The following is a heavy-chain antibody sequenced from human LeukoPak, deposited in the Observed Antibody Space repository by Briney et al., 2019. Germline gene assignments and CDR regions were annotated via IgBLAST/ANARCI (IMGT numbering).Heavy chain of an antibody. CDR2: IYPRDSEI. CDR1: GYSFSTYW. CDR3: ARPAYSSSLSSHFDP. J-gene: IGHJ5*02. V-gene: IGHV5-51*01. Sequence: GESLKISCEGSGYSFSTYWIARVRQLPGKGLEWMGGIYPRDSEIRYSPSFQGQVTISADNSISTAYLQWSSLKASDTAMYYCARPAYSSSLSSHFDPWGQGTLVTVSS. D-gene: IGHD6-13*01.